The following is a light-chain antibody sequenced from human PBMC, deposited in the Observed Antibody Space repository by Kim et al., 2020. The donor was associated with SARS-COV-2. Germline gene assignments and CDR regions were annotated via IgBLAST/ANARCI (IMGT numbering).Light chain of an antibody. Sequence: SASGGDRVTITCRASQSISSWLAWYQQKPGKAPKLLIYKASSLESGVPSRFSGSGSGTDFTLTISSLQPDDFATYYCQQYNSYSLTLGGGTKVEI. CDR2: KAS. V-gene: IGKV1-5*03. CDR1: QSISSW. CDR3: QQYNSYSLT. J-gene: IGKJ4*01.